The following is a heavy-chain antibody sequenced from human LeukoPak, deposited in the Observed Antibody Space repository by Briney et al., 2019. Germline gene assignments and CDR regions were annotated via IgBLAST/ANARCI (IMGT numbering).Heavy chain of an antibody. CDR2: INHSGST. Sequence: SETLSLTCAVYGGSFSGYYWSRIRQPPGKGLEWIGEINHSGSTNYNPSLKSRVTISVDTSKNQFSLKLSSVTAADTAVYYCARGGSKYSSSWYRWFDPWGQGTLVTVSS. V-gene: IGHV4-34*01. CDR3: ARGGSKYSSSWYRWFDP. J-gene: IGHJ5*02. D-gene: IGHD6-13*01. CDR1: GGSFSGYY.